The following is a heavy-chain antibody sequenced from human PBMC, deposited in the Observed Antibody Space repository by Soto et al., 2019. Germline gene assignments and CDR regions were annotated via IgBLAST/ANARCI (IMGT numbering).Heavy chain of an antibody. D-gene: IGHD3-16*01. Sequence: GGSLRLSCAASGFTFSDYYMSWIRQAPGKGLEWVSYISSSGSTIYYADSVKGRFTISRDNAKNSLYPQMNSLRAEDTAVYYYARGYDYVWGSPSYGMDVWGQGTTVTVSS. V-gene: IGHV3-11*01. J-gene: IGHJ6*02. CDR1: GFTFSDYY. CDR3: ARGYDYVWGSPSYGMDV. CDR2: ISSSGSTI.